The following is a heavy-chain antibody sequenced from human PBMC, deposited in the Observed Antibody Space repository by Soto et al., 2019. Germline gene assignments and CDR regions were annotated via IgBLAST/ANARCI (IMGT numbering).Heavy chain of an antibody. CDR3: ANQLESGYYYYMDV. CDR1: GFTFSSYA. D-gene: IGHD6-13*01. J-gene: IGHJ6*03. CDR2: ISGSGGST. V-gene: IGHV3-23*01. Sequence: ESVGGLVQPGGSLRLSCAASGFTFSSYAMSWVRQAPGKGLEWVSAISGSGGSTYYADSVKGRFTISRDNSKNTLYLQMNSLRAEDTAVYYCANQLESGYYYYMDVWGKGTTVTVSS.